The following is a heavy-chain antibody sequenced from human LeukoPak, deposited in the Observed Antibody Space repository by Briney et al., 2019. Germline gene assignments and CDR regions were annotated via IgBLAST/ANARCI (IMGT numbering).Heavy chain of an antibody. D-gene: IGHD3-22*01. CDR3: ARDSYDYYDSSGYSQGNFDP. CDR2: IYTSGST. Sequence: PSETLSLTCAVYGGSFSGYYWSWIRQPAGEGLEWIGRIYTSGSTNYNPSLKSRVTMSVDTSKNQFSLKLSSVTAADTAVYYCARDSYDYYDSSGYSQGNFDPWGQGTLVTVSS. V-gene: IGHV4-4*07. J-gene: IGHJ5*02. CDR1: GGSFSGYY.